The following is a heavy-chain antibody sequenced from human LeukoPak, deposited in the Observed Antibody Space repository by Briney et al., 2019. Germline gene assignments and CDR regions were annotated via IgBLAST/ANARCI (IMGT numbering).Heavy chain of an antibody. CDR1: GGSISSSSHY. CDR3: ARQGSYGHLDY. D-gene: IGHD4-17*01. Sequence: SETLSLTCTVSGGSISSSSHYWGWIRQPPGKGLEWIGSIYYSGSTYYNPSLKSRVTISVDTSKNQFSLKLSSVTAADTAVYYCARQGSYGHLDYWGQGTLVTVSS. V-gene: IGHV4-39*01. J-gene: IGHJ4*02. CDR2: IYYSGST.